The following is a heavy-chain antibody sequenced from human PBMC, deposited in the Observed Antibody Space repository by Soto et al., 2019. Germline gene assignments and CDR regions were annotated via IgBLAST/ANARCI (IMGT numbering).Heavy chain of an antibody. D-gene: IGHD3-3*01. CDR1: GFSLSTIGMG. J-gene: IGHJ4*02. Sequence: KESGPTLVKPTQTLTLTCTFSGFSLSTIGMGVGWIRQPPGKALECLAVIYWDDEKLYNPSLKSRHTDTKDTYEIQVLLTMTTMDPVDTATYYCAHSTYYTSVRQFDYWCQGTLVTVS. CDR3: AHSTYYTSVRQFDY. V-gene: IGHV2-5*02. CDR2: IYWDDEK.